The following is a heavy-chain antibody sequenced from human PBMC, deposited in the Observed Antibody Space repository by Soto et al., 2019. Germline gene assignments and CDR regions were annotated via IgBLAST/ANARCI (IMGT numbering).Heavy chain of an antibody. Sequence: PGGSLRLSCAASGFTFSSYAMHWVRQAPGKGLEGVAVISYDGSNKYYADSVKGRFTISRDNSKNTLYLQMNSLRAEDTAVYYCARDRQWLVPVHDYDYWGQGTLVTVSS. J-gene: IGHJ4*02. D-gene: IGHD6-19*01. V-gene: IGHV3-30-3*01. CDR1: GFTFSSYA. CDR2: ISYDGSNK. CDR3: ARDRQWLVPVHDYDY.